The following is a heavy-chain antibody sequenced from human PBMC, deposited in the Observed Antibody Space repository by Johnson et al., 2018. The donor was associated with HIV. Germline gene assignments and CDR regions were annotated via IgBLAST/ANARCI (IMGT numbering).Heavy chain of an antibody. V-gene: IGHV3-66*01. D-gene: IGHD3/OR15-3a*01. CDR2: IYSGGST. Sequence: VQLGESGGGLVKPGGSLRLSCAASGFTVSSYYMSWVRQAPGKGLDWVSVIYSGGSTYYADSVKGRFTISRDNSKNTLYLQMHSLRAEDTAVYYGARDLGVDWSKGAFDMWGQGTMVTVSS. CDR1: GFTVSSYY. J-gene: IGHJ3*02. CDR3: ARDLGVDWSKGAFDM.